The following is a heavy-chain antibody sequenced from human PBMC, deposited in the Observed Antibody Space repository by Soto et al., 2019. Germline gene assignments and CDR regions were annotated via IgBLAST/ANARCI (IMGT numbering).Heavy chain of an antibody. D-gene: IGHD6-19*01. J-gene: IGHJ3*02. CDR1: GGSTSSYY. Sequence: SETLSLTCTVSGGSTSSYYWSWIRQPPGKGLEWIGYIYYSGSTNYNPSLKSRVTISVDTSKNQFSLKLSSVTAADTAVYYCARPAVAGFFNAFDIWGQGTMVTVSS. CDR2: IYYSGST. CDR3: ARPAVAGFFNAFDI. V-gene: IGHV4-59*08.